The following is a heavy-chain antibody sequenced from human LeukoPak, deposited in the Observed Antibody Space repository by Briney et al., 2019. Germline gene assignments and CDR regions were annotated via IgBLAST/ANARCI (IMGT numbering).Heavy chain of an antibody. J-gene: IGHJ3*02. CDR1: GGSFSGYY. D-gene: IGHD2-15*01. CDR3: ARGGCSGGSCYEDAFDI. CDR2: INHSGST. Sequence: SETLSLTCAVHGGSFSGYYWSWIRQPPGKGLEWIGEINHSGSTNYNPSLKSRVTISVDTSKNQFSLKLSSVTAADTAVYYCARGGCSGGSCYEDAFDIRGQGTMVTVSS. V-gene: IGHV4-34*01.